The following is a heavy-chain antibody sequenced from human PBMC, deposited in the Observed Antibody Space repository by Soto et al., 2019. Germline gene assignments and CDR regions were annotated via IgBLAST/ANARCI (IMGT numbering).Heavy chain of an antibody. V-gene: IGHV5-51*01. J-gene: IGHJ4*02. CDR1: VHLVNNHL. Sequence: PXESLKIFCQGPVHLVNNHLLVWVRQTPGKGLEWMGLIFTRDSETKTSPSFQGHVSFSVDNSINTVYLQWTSLKTTDTGIYFCARGYFDSGQGYDIWGQGTLVTVSS. CDR3: ARGYFDSGQGYDI. D-gene: IGHD3-10*01. CDR2: IFTRDSET.